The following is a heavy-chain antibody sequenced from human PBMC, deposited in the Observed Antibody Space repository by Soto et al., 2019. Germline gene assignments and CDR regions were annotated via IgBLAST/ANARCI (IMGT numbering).Heavy chain of an antibody. CDR2: VNPILSMS. CDR1: GDTFSFYT. V-gene: IGHV1-69*02. D-gene: IGHD3-10*01. CDR3: ATSYGLGYLAFDY. Sequence: QVQLVQSGAELKKPGSSVKVSCKASGDTFSFYTINWVRQAPGLGLEWMGRVNPILSMSNYAQKFQGRVTMPADKSTSTAYMELRSMRAENTAFYYCATSYGLGYLAFDYWGQVALGTVSS. J-gene: IGHJ4*02.